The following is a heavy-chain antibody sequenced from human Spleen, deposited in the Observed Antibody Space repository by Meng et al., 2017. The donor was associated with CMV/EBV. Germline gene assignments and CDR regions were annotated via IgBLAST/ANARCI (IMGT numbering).Heavy chain of an antibody. CDR2: INPNSGGT. J-gene: IGHJ6*02. CDR1: GYTFTGYY. CDR3: ARDPDIVVVSAAIPRNYYYYGMDV. D-gene: IGHD2-2*01. Sequence: ASVKVSCKASGYTFTGYYMHWVRQAPGQGLEWVGWINPNSGGTNSAQKFQGRVTMTRDTSISTAYMDLSRLTSDDTAVYYCARDPDIVVVSAAIPRNYYYYGMDVWGQGTTVTVSS. V-gene: IGHV1-2*02.